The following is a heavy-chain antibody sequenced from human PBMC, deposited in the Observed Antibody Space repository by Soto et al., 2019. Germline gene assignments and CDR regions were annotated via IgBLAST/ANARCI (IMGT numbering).Heavy chain of an antibody. Sequence: QVHLVESGGGVVQPGTSLRLSCLASGFRFKSYVMSWVRQPPGKGLEWVALTSYDGTNKYYGDSVTGRFTVSRDNSKNTLHLQMDSLRPEDTALYYGARWGTTGGFDLWGQGTLVSVSS. J-gene: IGHJ4*02. CDR1: GFRFKSYV. D-gene: IGHD3-16*01. CDR3: ARWGTTGGFDL. CDR2: TSYDGTNK. V-gene: IGHV3-30*19.